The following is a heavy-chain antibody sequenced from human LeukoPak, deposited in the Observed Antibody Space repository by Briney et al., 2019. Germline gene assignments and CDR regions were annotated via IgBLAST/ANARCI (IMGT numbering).Heavy chain of an antibody. V-gene: IGHV3-23*01. CDR1: GFTFSSYW. CDR2: ISGSGGST. J-gene: IGHJ6*03. Sequence: PGGSLRLSCAASGFTFSSYWMSWVRQAPGKGLEWVSAISGSGGSTYYADSVKGRFTISRDNSKNTLYLQMNSLRAEDTAVYYCAKDAVGDGSQYYYYYMDVWGKGTTVTVSS. CDR3: AKDAVGDGSQYYYYYMDV. D-gene: IGHD5-24*01.